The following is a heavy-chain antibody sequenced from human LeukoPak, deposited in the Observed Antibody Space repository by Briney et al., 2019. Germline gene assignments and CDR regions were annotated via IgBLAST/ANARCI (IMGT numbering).Heavy chain of an antibody. J-gene: IGHJ3*02. CDR3: AKDGQLLWFGELRNAFDI. D-gene: IGHD3-10*01. V-gene: IGHV3-30*18. CDR1: GFTFSSYG. CDR2: ISYDGSNK. Sequence: PGRSLRLSCAASGFTFSSYGMHWVRQAPGKGLEWVAVISYDGSNKYYADSVKGRFTISRDNSKNTLYLQMNSLRAEHTAVYYCAKDGQLLWFGELRNAFDIWGQGTMVTVSS.